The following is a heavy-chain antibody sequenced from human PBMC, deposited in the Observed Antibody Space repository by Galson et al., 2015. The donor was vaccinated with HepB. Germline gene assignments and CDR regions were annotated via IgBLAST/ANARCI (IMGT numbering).Heavy chain of an antibody. D-gene: IGHD4-23*01. J-gene: IGHJ2*01. CDR3: ANVRWYRGGGWYFDL. Sequence: SVKVSCKVSGYTLTELSMHWVRQAPGKGLEWMGGFDPEDGETIYAQKFQGRVTMTEDTSTDAAYMELSSLRSEDTAVYYCANVRWYRGGGWYFDLWGRGTLVTVSS. CDR1: GYTLTELS. CDR2: FDPEDGET. V-gene: IGHV1-24*01.